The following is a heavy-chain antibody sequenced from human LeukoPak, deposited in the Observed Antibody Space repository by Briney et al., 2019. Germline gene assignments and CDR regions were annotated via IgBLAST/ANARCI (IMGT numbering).Heavy chain of an antibody. D-gene: IGHD3-10*01. J-gene: IGHJ4*02. Sequence: PSETLSLTCTVSGGSISSYYWSWIRQPPGKGLEWIGYIYYSGSTNYNPSLKSRVTISVDTSKNEFSLKLSSVTAADTAVYYCARVLYYYGSGSYPAGLDYWGQGTLVTVSS. V-gene: IGHV4-59*01. CDR3: ARVLYYYGSGSYPAGLDY. CDR1: GGSISSYY. CDR2: IYYSGST.